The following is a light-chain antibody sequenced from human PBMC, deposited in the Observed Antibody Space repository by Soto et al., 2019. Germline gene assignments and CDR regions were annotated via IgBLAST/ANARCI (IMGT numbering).Light chain of an antibody. V-gene: IGKV3-11*01. J-gene: IGKJ5*01. Sequence: ETVPTQSPGTLPVSPGDRVTLYCRASQSISINLAWYQHKPGQAPRLLIHGASTRATGIPARFSGSGSGTDFTLTISSLEPEDFAVYYCQQRSNWPPITFGQGTRLEIK. CDR1: QSISIN. CDR2: GAS. CDR3: QQRSNWPPIT.